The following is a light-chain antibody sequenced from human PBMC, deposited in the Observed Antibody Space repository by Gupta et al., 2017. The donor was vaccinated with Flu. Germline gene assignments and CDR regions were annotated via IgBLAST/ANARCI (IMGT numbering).Light chain of an antibody. CDR1: PSVNSN. J-gene: IGKJ1*01. V-gene: IGKV3-15*01. CDR2: GAS. Sequence: DIEMPQSPATLSVSPGERATLSCRARPSVNSNLAWYQQKPGQTPRLLIIGASTRATGSPARFSGSGSGTEFTLAISSLQSEDFAVYYCQQYNNWPRTFGQGTKVEI. CDR3: QQYNNWPRT.